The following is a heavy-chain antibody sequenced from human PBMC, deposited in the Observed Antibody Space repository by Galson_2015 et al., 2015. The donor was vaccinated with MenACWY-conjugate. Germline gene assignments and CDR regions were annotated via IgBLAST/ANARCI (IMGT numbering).Heavy chain of an antibody. J-gene: IGHJ4*02. CDR2: TYDGSKGDN. Sequence: CAISGDSVSSTSAAWIWIRQSPSRGLEWLGRTYDGSKGDNVYAASVKGRITINLDTSKNKISLQLNSVTPEDTAVYYCGRVTWGSSKAFDYWGQGTPATVSS. CDR3: GRVTWGSSKAFDY. D-gene: IGHD6-13*01. CDR1: GDSVSSTSAA. V-gene: IGHV6-1*01.